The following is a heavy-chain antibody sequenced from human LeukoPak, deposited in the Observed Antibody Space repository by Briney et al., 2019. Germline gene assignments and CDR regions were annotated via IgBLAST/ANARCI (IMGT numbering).Heavy chain of an antibody. CDR2: INHSGST. CDR1: GGSISSGGYY. J-gene: IGHJ4*02. CDR3: ARGGMGRRDGYNSI. Sequence: SETLSLTCTVSGGSISSGGYYWSWIRQHPGKGLEWIGEINHSGSTNYNPSLKSRVTISVDTSKNQFSLKLSSVTAADTAVYYCARGGMGRRDGYNSIWGQGTLVTVSS. V-gene: IGHV4-39*07. D-gene: IGHD5-24*01.